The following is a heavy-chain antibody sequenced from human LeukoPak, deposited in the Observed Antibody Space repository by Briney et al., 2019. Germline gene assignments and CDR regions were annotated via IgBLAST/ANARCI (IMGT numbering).Heavy chain of an antibody. CDR2: ISSSGTTT. Sequence: TPGGSLRLSCAASGFTFSDYYMSWIRQAPGKGLEWVSYISSSGTTTYYADSVKGRFTISRDNAKNSLYLQMNSLRAEDTAVYYCARRGVLWFGELFYYGMDVWGQGTTVTVSS. V-gene: IGHV3-11*01. CDR3: ARRGVLWFGELFYYGMDV. CDR1: GFTFSDYY. J-gene: IGHJ6*02. D-gene: IGHD3-10*01.